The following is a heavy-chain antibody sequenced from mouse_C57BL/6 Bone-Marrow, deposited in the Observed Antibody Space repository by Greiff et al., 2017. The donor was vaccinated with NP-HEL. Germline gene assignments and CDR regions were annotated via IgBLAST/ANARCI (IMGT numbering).Heavy chain of an antibody. V-gene: IGHV14-2*01. CDR1: GFNIKDYY. CDR2: IDPEDGET. D-gene: IGHD1-1*01. CDR3: ARYPSFIPTVGGYFDY. J-gene: IGHJ2*01. Sequence: VQLQQSGAELVKPGASVKLSCTASGFNIKDYYMHWVKQRTEQGLEWIGRIDPEDGETKYAPKFQGKATITADTSSNKAYLQLSSLTSEDTAGYYCARYPSFIPTVGGYFDYWGQGTTLTVSS.